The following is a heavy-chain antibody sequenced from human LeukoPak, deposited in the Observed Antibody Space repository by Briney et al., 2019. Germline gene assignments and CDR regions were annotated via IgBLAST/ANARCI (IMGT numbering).Heavy chain of an antibody. CDR3: ARHNGWFDY. D-gene: IGHD2-8*01. J-gene: IGHJ5*01. CDR2: ISSSGGYM. CDR1: GFTFSSYE. V-gene: IGHV3-48*03. Sequence: GGSLRLSCAASGFTFSSYEMDWVRQAPEKGLEWISYISSSGGYMYADSVKGRFTISRDNAKNSLSLQMNSLRVEDTGVYYCARHNGWFDYRGQGTLVTVSS.